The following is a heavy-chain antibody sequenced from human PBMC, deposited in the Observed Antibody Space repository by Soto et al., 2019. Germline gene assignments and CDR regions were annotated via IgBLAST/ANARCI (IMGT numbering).Heavy chain of an antibody. CDR1: GYIFTSYG. CDR2: INTYNGKT. V-gene: IGHV1-18*01. CDR3: SMVDVYVTPSPQDV. D-gene: IGHD3-16*01. Sequence: QVQLVQSGAEVKNPGASVKVSCKTSGYIFTSYGIGWARQAPGQGLEWMGWINTYNGKTNYAQNLQGRVTLTTDTPTSTADMELRSLRSNDTAIYYCSMVDVYVTPSPQDVWGQGTTVTVSS. J-gene: IGHJ6*02.